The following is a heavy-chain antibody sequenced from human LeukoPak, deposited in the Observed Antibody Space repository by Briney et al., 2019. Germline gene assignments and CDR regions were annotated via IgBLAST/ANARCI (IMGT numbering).Heavy chain of an antibody. CDR2: INSDGSRT. Sequence: GGSLRLSCAASGFTFSSYWMHWVRQAPGKGLVWVSRINSDGSRTSYADSVKGRFTISRDNAKNSLYLQMNSLSAEDTAIYYCASSGCGGDCYSEKTYYLDYWGPGTLVTVSS. J-gene: IGHJ4*02. V-gene: IGHV3-74*01. D-gene: IGHD2-21*02. CDR1: GFTFSSYW. CDR3: ASSGCGGDCYSEKTYYLDY.